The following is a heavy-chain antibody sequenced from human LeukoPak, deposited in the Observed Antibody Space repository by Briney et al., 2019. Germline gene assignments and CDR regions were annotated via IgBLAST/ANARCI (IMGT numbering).Heavy chain of an antibody. CDR2: IYNSGST. J-gene: IGHJ4*02. CDR1: GGSISGYY. Sequence: SETLSLTCTVSGGSISGYYWSWIRQPPGKGLEWIGYIYNSGSTNYNPSLKSRVTISVDTSKNQFSLKLSSVTAADTAVYYCAREDTAMGLDYWGQGTLVTVSS. V-gene: IGHV4-59*01. D-gene: IGHD5-18*01. CDR3: AREDTAMGLDY.